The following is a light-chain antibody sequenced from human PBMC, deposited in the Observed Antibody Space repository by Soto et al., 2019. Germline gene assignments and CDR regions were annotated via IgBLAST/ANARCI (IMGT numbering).Light chain of an antibody. V-gene: IGLV2-18*01. J-gene: IGLJ1*01. Sequence: QSALAQPPSVSGSPGQSVTISCTGTSTDFVGYNRVSWYQQPPGTAPKLMIYEVSKRPSGVPDRFSGSKSGNTASLTISGLQAADEADYYCSLYTSENAYVFGNGTKVTVL. CDR2: EVS. CDR1: STDFVGYNR. CDR3: SLYTSENAYV.